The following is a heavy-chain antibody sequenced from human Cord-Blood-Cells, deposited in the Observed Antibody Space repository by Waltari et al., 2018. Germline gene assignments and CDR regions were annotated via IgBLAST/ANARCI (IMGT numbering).Heavy chain of an antibody. D-gene: IGHD4-17*01. CDR3: AGGPYGDYGYYYYYYMDV. Sequence: QWRRVQPGAEVKKPGASVKVSCKAPGSTFTGSNMHWFGQAPGQGLEWSGWINPNIGGTNYAQKFQGRVNMTRETSISTAYMGRSRLGSDDTAVYYWAGGPYGDYGYYYYYYMDVWGKGTTVTVSS. CDR2: INPNIGGT. CDR1: GSTFTGSN. J-gene: IGHJ6*03. V-gene: IGHV1-2*02.